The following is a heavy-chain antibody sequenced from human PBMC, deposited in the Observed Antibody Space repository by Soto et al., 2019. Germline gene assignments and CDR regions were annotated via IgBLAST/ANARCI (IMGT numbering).Heavy chain of an antibody. D-gene: IGHD3-22*01. V-gene: IGHV5-51*01. J-gene: IGHJ4*02. Sequence: PGESLKISCKGSGYSFTSYWIGWVRQMPGKGLEWMGIIYPGDSDTRYSPSFQGQVTISADKSISTAYLQWSSLKASDTAMYYCARLGYYDSSNNPSNDDYFDYWGQGTPVTVSS. CDR2: IYPGDSDT. CDR3: ARLGYYDSSNNPSNDDYFDY. CDR1: GYSFTSYW.